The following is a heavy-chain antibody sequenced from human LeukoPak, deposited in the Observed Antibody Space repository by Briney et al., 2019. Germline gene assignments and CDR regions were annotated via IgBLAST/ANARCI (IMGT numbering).Heavy chain of an antibody. CDR1: GGSFRGYY. Sequence: SETLSLTCAVYGGSFRGYYWTWLRQIPGKGLEWIGQINHSGSAIYNPSLKSRLTISVATSTNQFSLELSSVTAADTAMYYCARGGTDSSDYYWGFYYFDYWGRGTLVTVSS. CDR3: ARGGTDSSDYYWGFYYFDY. V-gene: IGHV4-34*01. D-gene: IGHD3-22*01. J-gene: IGHJ4*02. CDR2: INHSGSA.